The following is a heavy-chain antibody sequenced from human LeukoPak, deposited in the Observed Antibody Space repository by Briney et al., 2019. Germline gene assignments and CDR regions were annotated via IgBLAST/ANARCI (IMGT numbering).Heavy chain of an antibody. Sequence: ASVKVSCKASGYTFTSYGISWVRQAPGQGLEWMGWISAYNGNTNYAQKLQGRVTMTTDTSTSTAYMELRSLRSDDTAVYYCARGGRYSSGWYVPSWFDPWGQGTLVTVSS. V-gene: IGHV1-18*01. CDR2: ISAYNGNT. J-gene: IGHJ5*02. CDR1: GYTFTSYG. D-gene: IGHD6-19*01. CDR3: ARGGRYSSGWYVPSWFDP.